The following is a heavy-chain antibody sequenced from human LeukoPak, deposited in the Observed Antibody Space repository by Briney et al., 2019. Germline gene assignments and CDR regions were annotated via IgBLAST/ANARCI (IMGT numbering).Heavy chain of an antibody. CDR3: AKALYGGHDY. CDR2: LSGNGNTI. D-gene: IGHD4-23*01. J-gene: IGHJ4*02. Sequence: GGSLRLSCAASGFTFSNYAMSWVRQAPGKGLEWVSALSGNGNTIYYADSVKGRFTISRDNSKNTLSLQMNSLRAEDTAVYYCAKALYGGHDYWGQGTLVTVSS. CDR1: GFTFSNYA. V-gene: IGHV3-23*01.